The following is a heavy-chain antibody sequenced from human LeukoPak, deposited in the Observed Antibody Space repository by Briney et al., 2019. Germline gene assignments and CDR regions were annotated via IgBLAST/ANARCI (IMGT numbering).Heavy chain of an antibody. CDR2: INPNSGGT. Sequence: GSVKVSCKASGYIFTGYYMHWVRQAPGQGLEWMGWINPNSGGTNYAQKFQGRVTMARDTSISTAYMELSRLRSDDTAVYYCARGYSSGWYYFDYWGQGTLVTVSS. J-gene: IGHJ4*02. V-gene: IGHV1-2*02. CDR3: ARGYSSGWYYFDY. D-gene: IGHD6-19*01. CDR1: GYIFTGYY.